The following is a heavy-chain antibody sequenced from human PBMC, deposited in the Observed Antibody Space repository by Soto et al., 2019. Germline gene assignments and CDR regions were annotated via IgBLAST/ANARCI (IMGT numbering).Heavy chain of an antibody. J-gene: IGHJ4*02. CDR3: VTGGLAVTSPFGY. CDR2: ISSSTRYI. Sequence: EVQLLHSGGGLVRPGGSLTLSCAASGFTFSNYSMNWVRKAPGQGLEWVSSISSSTRYIYYADSVKGRFTISRDNAKNLLYLQMNSLRADDTAIYYCVTGGLAVTSPFGYWGQGTLATVSS. V-gene: IGHV3-21*03. CDR1: GFTFSNYS. D-gene: IGHD2-21*02.